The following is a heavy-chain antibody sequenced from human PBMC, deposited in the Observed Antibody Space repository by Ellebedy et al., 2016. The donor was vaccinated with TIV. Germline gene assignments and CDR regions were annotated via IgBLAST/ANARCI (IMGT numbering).Heavy chain of an antibody. CDR3: ASHDSSGYDAFDI. J-gene: IGHJ3*02. V-gene: IGHV1-46*03. D-gene: IGHD3-22*01. CDR2: INPSGGST. CDR1: GYTFTSYY. Sequence: ASVKVSCKASGYTFTSYYMHWVRQAPGQGLEWMGIINPSGGSTSYAQKFQGRVTMTRDTSTSTVYMELRSLRSEDTAVYYCASHDSSGYDAFDIWGQGTMVTVSS.